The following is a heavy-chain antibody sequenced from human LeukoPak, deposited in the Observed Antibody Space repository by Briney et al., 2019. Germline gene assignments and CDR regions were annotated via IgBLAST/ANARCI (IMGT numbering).Heavy chain of an antibody. D-gene: IGHD2-15*01. V-gene: IGHV6-1*01. CDR1: GDSVSSNSAA. CDR2: TYYRSKWYN. CDR3: ARAGYCSGGSCYSGLFDY. Sequence: NRSQTLSLTCAISGDSVSSNSAAWNWIRQSPSRGPEWLGRTYYRSKWYNDYAVSVKSRITINPDTSKNQFSLQLNSVTPEDTAVYYCARAGYCSGGSCYSGLFDYWGQGTLVTVSS. J-gene: IGHJ4*02.